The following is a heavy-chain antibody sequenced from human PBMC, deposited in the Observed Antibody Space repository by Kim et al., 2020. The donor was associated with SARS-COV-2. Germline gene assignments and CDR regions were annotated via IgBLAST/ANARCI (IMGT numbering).Heavy chain of an antibody. J-gene: IGHJ6*02. CDR1: GFTFTSSA. CDR2: IVVGSGNT. D-gene: IGHD6-6*01. Sequence: SVKVSCKASGFTFTSSAVQWVRQARGQRLEWIGWIVVGSGNTNYAQKFQERVTITRDMSTSTAYMELSSLRSEDTAVYYCAADSSTDYYYGMDVWGQGTTVTVSS. CDR3: AADSSTDYYYGMDV. V-gene: IGHV1-58*01.